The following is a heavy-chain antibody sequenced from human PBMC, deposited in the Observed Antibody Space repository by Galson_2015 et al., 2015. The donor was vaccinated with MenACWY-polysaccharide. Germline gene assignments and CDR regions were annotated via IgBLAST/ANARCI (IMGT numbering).Heavy chain of an antibody. J-gene: IGHJ4*02. CDR3: ATGAGVVGDS. V-gene: IGHV1-8*01. D-gene: IGHD2-15*01. Sequence: SSGNAVYAQKFPDRVTLTRDTSTSTVYMELSSLRSEDTGVYYCATGAGVVGDSWGQGTLVTVSS. CDR2: SSGNA.